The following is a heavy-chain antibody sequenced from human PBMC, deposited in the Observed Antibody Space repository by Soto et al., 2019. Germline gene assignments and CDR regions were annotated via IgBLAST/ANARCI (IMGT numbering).Heavy chain of an antibody. D-gene: IGHD3-9*01. Sequence: EVQLVESGGGLVKPGGSLRLSCAASGFTFSSYSMNWVRQAPGKGLEWVSSISSSSSYIYYADSMKGRFTISRDNAXNXXYLQMNSLRAEDTAVYYCARDGVDILTGYYRAFDIWGQGTMVTVSS. CDR1: GFTFSSYS. V-gene: IGHV3-21*01. CDR3: ARDGVDILTGYYRAFDI. J-gene: IGHJ3*02. CDR2: ISSSSSYI.